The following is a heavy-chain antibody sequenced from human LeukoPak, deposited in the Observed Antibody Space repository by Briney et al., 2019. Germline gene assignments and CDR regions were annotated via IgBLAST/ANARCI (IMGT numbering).Heavy chain of an antibody. J-gene: IGHJ5*02. CDR1: GFTFSNYA. D-gene: IGHD2-21*01. CDR3: AKDPDGLWS. CDR2: IGASGSAK. V-gene: IGHV3-23*01. Sequence: GGSLRLSCAAAGFTFSNYAMSWGRQAPGKGLEWVSSIGASGSAKYYSDSVRGRFLVSRDNSKDTLYLQVNSLTAEDTAVYYCAKDPDGLWSWGQGTLVAVSS.